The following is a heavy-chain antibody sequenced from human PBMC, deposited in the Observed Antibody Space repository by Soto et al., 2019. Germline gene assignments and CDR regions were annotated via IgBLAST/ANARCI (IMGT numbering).Heavy chain of an antibody. CDR2: MNPNSGNT. CDR1: GYTFTSYD. J-gene: IGHJ4*02. Sequence: ASVKVSCKASGYTFTSYDINWVRQATGQGLEWMGWMNPNSGNTGYAQKFQGRVTMTTDTSTSTAYMELRSLRSDDTAVYYCARDYSSGWLYYFDYWGQGTLVTVSS. D-gene: IGHD6-19*01. V-gene: IGHV1-8*01. CDR3: ARDYSSGWLYYFDY.